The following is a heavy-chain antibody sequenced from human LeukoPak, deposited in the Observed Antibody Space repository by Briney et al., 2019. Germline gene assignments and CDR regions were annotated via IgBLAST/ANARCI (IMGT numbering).Heavy chain of an antibody. Sequence: GGSLRLSCAASGFTFSDYYMNWIRQAPGKGLEWVSYMNTSGSTIYYADSVKGRFTISRDNAKSSLYLQMNSLRAEDTAVYYCARQSSRRGYYFDYWGQGTLVTVSS. D-gene: IGHD6-13*01. J-gene: IGHJ4*02. V-gene: IGHV3-11*01. CDR3: ARQSSRRGYYFDY. CDR1: GFTFSDYY. CDR2: MNTSGSTI.